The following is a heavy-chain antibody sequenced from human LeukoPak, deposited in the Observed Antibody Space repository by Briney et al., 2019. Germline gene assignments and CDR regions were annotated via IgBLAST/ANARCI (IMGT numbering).Heavy chain of an antibody. CDR1: GFTFNDYA. J-gene: IGHJ4*02. V-gene: IGHV3-9*01. CDR3: AKPSLGELSSLGYFDY. CDR2: ISWNSGSI. Sequence: AGRSLRLSCAASGFTFNDYAMNWVRQAPGKGLEWVSGISWNSGSIAYADSVKGRFTISRDNAKNSLYLQMNSLRVEDTALYYCAKPSLGELSSLGYFDYWGQGTLVTVSS. D-gene: IGHD3-16*02.